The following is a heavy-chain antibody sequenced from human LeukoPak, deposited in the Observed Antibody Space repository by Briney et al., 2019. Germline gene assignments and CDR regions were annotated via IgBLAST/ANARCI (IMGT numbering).Heavy chain of an antibody. CDR3: AKVDIVATIGWFDP. V-gene: IGHV3-23*01. Sequence: GGSLRLSCPASGFTFSSYAMSWVRQAPGKGLEWVSAVGPSGVTTYYADSVKGRFTISRDNSKNTLYLQMNSLRAEDTAVYYCAKVDIVATIGWFDPWGQGTLVTVSS. CDR2: VGPSGVTT. CDR1: GFTFSSYA. D-gene: IGHD5-12*01. J-gene: IGHJ5*02.